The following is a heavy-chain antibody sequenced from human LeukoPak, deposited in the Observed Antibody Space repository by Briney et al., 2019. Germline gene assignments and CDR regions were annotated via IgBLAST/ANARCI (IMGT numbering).Heavy chain of an antibody. CDR3: ARDSSGYSSGWYRIDY. Sequence: SVKVSCKASGGTFSSYAISWVRQGPGQGLEWVGRIIPILGIANYAQKFQGRVTITADKSTSTAYMELSSLRSEDTAVYYCARDSSGYSSGWYRIDYWGQGTLVTVSS. V-gene: IGHV1-69*04. CDR2: IIPILGIA. D-gene: IGHD6-19*01. J-gene: IGHJ4*02. CDR1: GGTFSSYA.